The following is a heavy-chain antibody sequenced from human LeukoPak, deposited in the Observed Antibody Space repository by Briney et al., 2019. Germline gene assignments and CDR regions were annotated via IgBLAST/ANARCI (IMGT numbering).Heavy chain of an antibody. CDR2: MRGDDSST. J-gene: IGHJ6*03. Sequence: GGSLRLSCEASGFTFSKFAMAWVRQAPGAGLDWVSGMRGDDSSTYYADSVQGRFTISRDNSKNTLYLQMNSPRAEDTAVYYCAKDFLDNRERPYYMDVWGKGTTVTVSS. D-gene: IGHD1-1*01. V-gene: IGHV3-23*01. CDR1: GFTFSKFA. CDR3: AKDFLDNRERPYYMDV.